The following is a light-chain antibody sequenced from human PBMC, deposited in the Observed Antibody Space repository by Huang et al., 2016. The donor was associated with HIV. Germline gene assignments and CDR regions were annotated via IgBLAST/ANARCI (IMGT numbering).Light chain of an antibody. J-gene: IGKJ2*01. CDR3: MQGLQTPPT. V-gene: IGKV2-28*01. Sequence: EIVVTQSPLSLPVTPGQPASISCRSSQNLLHSDGRNLLDWYLQKPGQSPQLLLFMSYNRAPGVSDRCSGSGSGTDFTLEISRVEAEDVGVYYCMQGLQTPPTFGQGTKLEI. CDR1: QNLLHSDGRNL. CDR2: MSY.